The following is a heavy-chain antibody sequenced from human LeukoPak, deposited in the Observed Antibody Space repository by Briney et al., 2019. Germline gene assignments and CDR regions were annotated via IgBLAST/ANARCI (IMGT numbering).Heavy chain of an antibody. D-gene: IGHD6-13*01. J-gene: IGHJ4*02. V-gene: IGHV1-18*01. Sequence: PWASVKVSCKASGYTFTSYGISWVRQAPGQGLEWMGWISAYNGNTNYAQKLQGRVTMTTGTSTSTAYMELRSLRSDDTAVYYCARVSEEIAAAGSPLDYWGQGTLVTVSS. CDR1: GYTFTSYG. CDR3: ARVSEEIAAAGSPLDY. CDR2: ISAYNGNT.